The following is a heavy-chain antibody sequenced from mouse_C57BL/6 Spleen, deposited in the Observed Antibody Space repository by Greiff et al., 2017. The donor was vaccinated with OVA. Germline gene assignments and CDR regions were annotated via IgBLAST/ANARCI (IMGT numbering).Heavy chain of an antibody. J-gene: IGHJ4*01. D-gene: IGHD1-2*01. V-gene: IGHV1-59*01. CDR2: IDPSDSYT. Sequence: QVQLQQSGAELVRPGTSVKLSCKASGYTFTSYWMHWVKQRPGQGLEWIGVIDPSDSYTNYNQKFKGKATLTVDTSSSTAYMQLSSLTSEDSAVYYCARSSLRFLDYWGQGTSVTVSS. CDR1: GYTFTSYW. CDR3: ARSSLRFLDY.